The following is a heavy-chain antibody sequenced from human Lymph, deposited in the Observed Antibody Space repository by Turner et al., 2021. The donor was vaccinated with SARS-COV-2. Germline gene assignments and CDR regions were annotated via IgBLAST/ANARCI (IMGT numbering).Heavy chain of an antibody. CDR3: AKNEMAMIVVVITLFDY. D-gene: IGHD3-22*01. J-gene: IGHJ4*02. Sequence: EVQLLESGGGLVQPGGSLRLSCAASGFTFSSYAMSWVRQAPGKGLEWVLTIRGSGGSTYYADSVKGRFTISRDNSKNMLYLQMNSLRAEDTAVYYCAKNEMAMIVVVITLFDYWGQGTLVTVSS. V-gene: IGHV3-23*01. CDR1: GFTFSSYA. CDR2: IRGSGGST.